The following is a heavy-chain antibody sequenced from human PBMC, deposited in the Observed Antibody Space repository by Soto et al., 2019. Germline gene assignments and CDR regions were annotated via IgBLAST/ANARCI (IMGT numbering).Heavy chain of an antibody. D-gene: IGHD3-10*01. CDR1: GYTFTSYG. J-gene: IGHJ4*02. V-gene: IGHV1-18*01. Sequence: VASVKVSCKASGYTFTSYGISWVRQAPGQGLEWMGWISAYNGNTNYAQKLQGRVTMTTDASTSTAYMELRSLRSDDTAVYYCARDQDYYGSGSEFDYWGQGTLVTVSS. CDR3: ARDQDYYGSGSEFDY. CDR2: ISAYNGNT.